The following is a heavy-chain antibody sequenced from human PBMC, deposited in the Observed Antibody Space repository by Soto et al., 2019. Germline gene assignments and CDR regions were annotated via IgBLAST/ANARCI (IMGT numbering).Heavy chain of an antibody. CDR3: TTDLSPPEGPSYPIGY. CDR2: MKNNGAT. V-gene: IGHV3-15*01. J-gene: IGHJ4*02. CDR1: GFTFNNAW. D-gene: IGHD1-26*01. Sequence: EVQLVESGGGLVKPGGSLRLSCVISGFTFNNAWMNWVRQAPGKGLEWVGRMKNNGATDYAAPVRGRFTISRDDSRDTLYLQRNNLETEDTAVYYCTTDLSPPEGPSYPIGYWGQGTLVTVSS.